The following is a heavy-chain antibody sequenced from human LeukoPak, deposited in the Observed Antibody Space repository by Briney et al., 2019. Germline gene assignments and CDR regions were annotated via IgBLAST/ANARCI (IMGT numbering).Heavy chain of an antibody. D-gene: IGHD6-19*01. V-gene: IGHV3-7*01. CDR3: ARTGYSSGWPRFGAFDI. CDR1: GFTFSSYW. J-gene: IGHJ3*02. CDR2: IKQDGSGK. Sequence: GGSLRLSCAASGFTFSSYWMSWVRQAPGKGLEWVANIKQDGSGKYYVDSVKGRFTISRDNAKNSLYLQMNSLRAEDTAVYYCARTGYSSGWPRFGAFDIWGQGTMVTVSS.